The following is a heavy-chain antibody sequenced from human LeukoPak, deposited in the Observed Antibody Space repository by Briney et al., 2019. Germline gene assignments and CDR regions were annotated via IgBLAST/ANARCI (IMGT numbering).Heavy chain of an antibody. CDR2: IKQDGSEK. Sequence: ETLSLTCTVSGGSISTSNYYWGWIRQPPGKGLEWVANIKQDGSEKYYVDSVKGRFTISRDNAKNSLYLQMNSLRAEDTAVYYCARDYRRAYGSGSYYSDFDYWGQGTLVTVSS. J-gene: IGHJ4*02. V-gene: IGHV3-7*01. CDR3: ARDYRRAYGSGSYYSDFDY. CDR1: GGSISTSNYY. D-gene: IGHD3-10*01.